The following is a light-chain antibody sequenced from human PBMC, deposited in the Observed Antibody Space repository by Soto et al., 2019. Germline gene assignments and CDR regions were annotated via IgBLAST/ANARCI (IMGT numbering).Light chain of an antibody. CDR3: QQTYSTPLT. CDR1: QSISSN. V-gene: IGKV1-39*01. Sequence: IQMTPSPSSLSASVGARVTITCRASQSISSNLHWYQQKPGKAPKLLIYAAYSLQSGVQARFSGSASGTDFTLTISSLQPEDFATYHCQQTYSTPLTFGQGTKVDIK. J-gene: IGKJ1*01. CDR2: AAY.